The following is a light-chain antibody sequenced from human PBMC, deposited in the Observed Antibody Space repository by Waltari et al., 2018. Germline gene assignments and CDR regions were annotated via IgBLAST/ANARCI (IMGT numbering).Light chain of an antibody. CDR2: DAS. J-gene: IGKJ5*01. Sequence: LSLSPGERATLSCRASQSVSSSLGWYQQRPGQAPRLLIYDASSRATGIPARFSGSGSGTDFTLTISSLEPEDFAVYYCQQRSKWPITFGQGTRLEIK. CDR3: QQRSKWPIT. V-gene: IGKV3-11*01. CDR1: QSVSSS.